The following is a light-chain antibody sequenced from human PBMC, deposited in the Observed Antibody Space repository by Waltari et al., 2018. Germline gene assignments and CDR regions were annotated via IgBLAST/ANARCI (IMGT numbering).Light chain of an antibody. Sequence: EIVLTQSPGTLSLSPGERATLSCRTSQIVSSTSLAWYQQKPGQAPRLLIYGISSSATGIPDRFSGSGSGTDFTLTISRLEPEDFAVYYCQHYGSSPGTFGQGTKVEIK. J-gene: IGKJ1*01. V-gene: IGKV3-20*01. CDR2: GIS. CDR1: QIVSSTS. CDR3: QHYGSSPGT.